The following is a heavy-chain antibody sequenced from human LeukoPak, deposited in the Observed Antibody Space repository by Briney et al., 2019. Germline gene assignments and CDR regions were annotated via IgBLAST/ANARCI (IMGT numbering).Heavy chain of an antibody. CDR3: ARDRSADYYDTSYDAFDV. Sequence: GASVKVPCKTSGYTFTPYGISWVRQAPGQGLEWMGWISAYNGNSSYAQQFLDRVTMTTDTSTTTAYMELRSLRFDDTAVYYCARDRSADYYDTSYDAFDVWGQGTMVTVSS. D-gene: IGHD3-22*01. V-gene: IGHV1-18*01. CDR1: GYTFTPYG. CDR2: ISAYNGNS. J-gene: IGHJ3*01.